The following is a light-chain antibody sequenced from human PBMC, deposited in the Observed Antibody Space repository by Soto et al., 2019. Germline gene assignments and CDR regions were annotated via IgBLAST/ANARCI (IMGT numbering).Light chain of an antibody. CDR3: QQSYTTPRT. Sequence: DIQMTRSPSSLSASVGDRVSVTCRASQSISTFLNWYQQRPGEAPKLLIYAASSLQSGVPSRFSGSGSGADFTLTIGSLQPEDFATYYCQQSYTTPRTFGQGTKVDIK. V-gene: IGKV1-39*01. J-gene: IGKJ1*01. CDR1: QSISTF. CDR2: AAS.